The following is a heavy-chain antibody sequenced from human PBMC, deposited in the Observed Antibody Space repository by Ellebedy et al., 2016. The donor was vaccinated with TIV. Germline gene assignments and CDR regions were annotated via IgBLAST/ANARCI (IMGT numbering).Heavy chain of an antibody. CDR3: AREGVRPYFYNGMDV. D-gene: IGHD2/OR15-2a*01. J-gene: IGHJ6*02. V-gene: IGHV3-33*08. CDR2: IWSDGSNK. Sequence: GESLKISCAAPGFTFSTYNMHWVRQAPGKGLEWVAVIWSDGSNKQYADSVKGRFTMSRDNSKNMVYLQMNSRRAGDTAVYYCAREGVRPYFYNGMDVWGQGTTVSVSS. CDR1: GFTFSTYN.